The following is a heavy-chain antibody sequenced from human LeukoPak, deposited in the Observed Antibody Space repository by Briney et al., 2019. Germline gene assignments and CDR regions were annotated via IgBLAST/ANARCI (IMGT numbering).Heavy chain of an antibody. Sequence: SETLSLTCTVSGGSISNYYWSWIRQSPVKGLEWIGFIYYSGSTNYNPSLKRRVTISVDTSKNQFSLKLSSVTAADTAVYYCARARRWNAAVEGWWFDPWGQGTLVTVSS. J-gene: IGHJ5*02. CDR1: GGSISNYY. V-gene: IGHV4-59*01. CDR2: IYYSGST. CDR3: ARARRWNAAVEGWWFDP. D-gene: IGHD1-1*01.